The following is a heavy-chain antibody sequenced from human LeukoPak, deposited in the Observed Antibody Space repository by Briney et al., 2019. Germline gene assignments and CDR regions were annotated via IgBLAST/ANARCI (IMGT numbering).Heavy chain of an antibody. D-gene: IGHD3-3*01. Sequence: GGSLRLSCAASGFTFSSYGMTWVRQAPGKGLEWVSYISSSSSTIYYADSVKGRFTISRDNAKNSLYLQMNSLRAEDTAVYYCASLKDYYDFWSGYDHYFDYWGQGILVTVSS. J-gene: IGHJ4*02. CDR3: ASLKDYYDFWSGYDHYFDY. CDR2: ISSSSSTI. V-gene: IGHV3-48*01. CDR1: GFTFSSYG.